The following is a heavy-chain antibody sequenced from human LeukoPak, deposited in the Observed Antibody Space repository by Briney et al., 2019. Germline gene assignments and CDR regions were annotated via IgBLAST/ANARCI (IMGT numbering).Heavy chain of an antibody. CDR3: ARHFCAFDV. CDR1: GGSISGYY. V-gene: IGHV4-59*08. J-gene: IGHJ3*01. D-gene: IGHD3-3*01. CDR2: IYYSGSA. Sequence: PSETLSLTCTVSGGSISGYYWSWIRQPPGKGLEYIGYIYYSGSANYNPSLKSRVTISVDTSKNQFSLKLSSVTAADTAVYYCARHFCAFDVWGQGTMVTVSS.